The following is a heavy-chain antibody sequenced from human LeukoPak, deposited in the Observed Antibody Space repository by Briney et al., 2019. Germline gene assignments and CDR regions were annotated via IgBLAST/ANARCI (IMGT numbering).Heavy chain of an antibody. D-gene: IGHD3-9*01. CDR1: GFTFSSYW. CDR2: IKEDGSER. J-gene: IGHJ6*03. V-gene: IGHV3-7*01. Sequence: GGSLRLSCAASGFTFSSYWMSWVRQAPGKGLEWVANIKEDGSERYYVASVEGRFTISRDNAKNSVYVQMSSLKTEDTAVYYCARQSLPRYYYYYMDVWGKGTTVTVSS. CDR3: ARQSLPRYYYYYMDV.